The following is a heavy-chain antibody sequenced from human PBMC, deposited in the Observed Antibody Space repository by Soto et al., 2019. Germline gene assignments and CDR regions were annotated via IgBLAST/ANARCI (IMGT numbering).Heavy chain of an antibody. CDR3: AKGAKKEYYFYGMEV. Sequence: GGSLRLSCAASGFTFSSYAMSWVRQAPGKGLEWVSGISGSGVNTYYADSVKGRFTISRDNPKHMMYLHMNSLRAEDTAAYYCAKGAKKEYYFYGMEVWGQGTTVPVSS. CDR1: GFTFSSYA. V-gene: IGHV3-23*01. CDR2: ISGSGVNT. J-gene: IGHJ6*02.